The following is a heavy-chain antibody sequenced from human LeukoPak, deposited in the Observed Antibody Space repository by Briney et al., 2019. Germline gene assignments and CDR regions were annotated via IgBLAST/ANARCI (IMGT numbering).Heavy chain of an antibody. CDR2: ISYDGSNK. CDR1: GFTFSSYG. J-gene: IGHJ4*02. Sequence: PGRSLRLSCAASGFTFSSYGMHWVRQAPGKGLEWVAVISYDGSNKYYADSVKGRFTISRDNAKNSLYLQMNSLRAEDTAVYYCARVGYDFWSGYRSFDYWGQGTLVTVSS. D-gene: IGHD3-3*01. CDR3: ARVGYDFWSGYRSFDY. V-gene: IGHV3-30*03.